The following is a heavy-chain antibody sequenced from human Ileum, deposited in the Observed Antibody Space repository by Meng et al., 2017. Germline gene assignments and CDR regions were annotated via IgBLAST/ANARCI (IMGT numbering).Heavy chain of an antibody. CDR3: ARGRHCSSTTCYLSDS. D-gene: IGHD2-2*01. J-gene: IGHJ4*02. CDR1: GYTFTTYG. Sequence: QVQLVQSGAEVKKPGASVKVSCKASGYTFTTYGISWVRQAPGQGLEWMGWMNTDKGNTNYAQKFQGRVTMTRDTSTTTAYMELRSLTFDDTAVYYCARGRHCSSTTCYLSDSWGQGTLVTVSS. V-gene: IGHV1-18*01. CDR2: MNTDKGNT.